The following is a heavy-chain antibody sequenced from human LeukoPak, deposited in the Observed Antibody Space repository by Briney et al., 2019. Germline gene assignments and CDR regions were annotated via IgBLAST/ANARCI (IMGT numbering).Heavy chain of an antibody. CDR1: GYTFTSYD. Sequence: ASVKVSCKASGYTFTSYDINWVRQATGQGLEWMGWINPNSGGTNYAQKFQGRVTMTRDTSISTAYMELSRLGSDDTAVYYCARVLSLDSGYDYRNWFDPWGQGTLVTVSS. D-gene: IGHD5-12*01. J-gene: IGHJ5*02. CDR2: INPNSGGT. V-gene: IGHV1-2*02. CDR3: ARVLSLDSGYDYRNWFDP.